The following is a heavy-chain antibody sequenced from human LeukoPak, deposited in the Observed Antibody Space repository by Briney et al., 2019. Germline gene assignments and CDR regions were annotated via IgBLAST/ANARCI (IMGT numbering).Heavy chain of an antibody. CDR3: ARGPLWFGELYFDY. J-gene: IGHJ4*02. V-gene: IGHV4-38-2*01. Sequence: SVTLSLTCAVYCYSISSGYYWGWIRQPPGKGLEWIGSIYHSGSTYYNPSLKIRVTISVDTSKNQFSLKLSSVTAADTAVYYCARGPLWFGELYFDYWGQGTLVTVSS. D-gene: IGHD3-10*01. CDR1: CYSISSGYY. CDR2: IYHSGST.